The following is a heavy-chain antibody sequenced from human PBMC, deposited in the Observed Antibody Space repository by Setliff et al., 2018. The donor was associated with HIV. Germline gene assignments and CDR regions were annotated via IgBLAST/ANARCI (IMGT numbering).Heavy chain of an antibody. V-gene: IGHV4-31*03. CDR3: ARGIAAAEGYFDY. J-gene: IGHJ4*02. D-gene: IGHD6-13*01. CDR1: GGSISSGGYY. CDR2: IYHSGIA. Sequence: SETLSLTCTVSGGSISSGGYYWSWIRQHPGKGLEWIGYIYHSGIAYYNPSLKSRITISLDTSKNQFSLKLSSVTAADTAVYYCARGIAAAEGYFDYWGQGTLVTVSS.